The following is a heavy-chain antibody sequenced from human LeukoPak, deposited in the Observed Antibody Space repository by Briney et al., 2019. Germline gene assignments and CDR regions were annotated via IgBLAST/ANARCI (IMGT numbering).Heavy chain of an antibody. V-gene: IGHV1-24*01. Sequence: ASVKVSCKVSGYTLTELSMHWVRQAPGKGLEWMGGFDPEDGETIYEQKFQGRVSMTEDTSTDTDYMELSSLRSKATAVYYCATVSLPVQSGSYSDVFDIWGQGTMVTVSS. CDR3: ATVSLPVQSGSYSDVFDI. J-gene: IGHJ3*02. CDR2: FDPEDGET. CDR1: GYTLTELS. D-gene: IGHD1-26*01.